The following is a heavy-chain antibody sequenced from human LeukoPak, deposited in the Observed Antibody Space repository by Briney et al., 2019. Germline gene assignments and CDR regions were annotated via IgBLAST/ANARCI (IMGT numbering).Heavy chain of an antibody. Sequence: SVKLSCKASGYTFTGYYMHWVRPAPRQGLEWMGGNNLNSEGTNYTQKSKGRVPKTRDPSIRTAYMELSRLRSDDTAEYYWRRDKVTMIAKERDAFDIWGQGTMVTVSS. CDR3: RRDKVTMIAKERDAFDI. D-gene: IGHD3-22*01. J-gene: IGHJ3*02. CDR2: NNLNSEGT. CDR1: GYTFTGYY. V-gene: IGHV1-2*02.